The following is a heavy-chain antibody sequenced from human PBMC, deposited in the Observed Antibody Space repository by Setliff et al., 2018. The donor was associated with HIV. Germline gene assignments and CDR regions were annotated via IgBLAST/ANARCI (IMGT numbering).Heavy chain of an antibody. D-gene: IGHD6-6*01. Sequence: SETLSLTCTVSGVSVRSGSYYWSWIRQPPGKGLEWIGYLYYTDNTNYNPSPKSRVTISVDTSKNQFSLKLSSVTVADTAVYYCARVSSDAFDIWG. CDR3: ARVSSDAFDI. CDR2: LYYTDNT. V-gene: IGHV4-61*01. CDR1: GVSVRSGSYY. J-gene: IGHJ3*02.